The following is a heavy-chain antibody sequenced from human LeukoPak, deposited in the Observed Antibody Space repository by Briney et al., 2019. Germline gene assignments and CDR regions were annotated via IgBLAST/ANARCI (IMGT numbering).Heavy chain of an antibody. CDR3: GTSRWSGVVDS. V-gene: IGHV3-74*01. CDR1: TRCFTNYW. D-gene: IGHD3-3*01. J-gene: IGHJ5*01. CDR2: IDRDGLRE. Sequence: PGGSLRLSCTASTRCFTNYWMHWVRQVPGKGLAWLSRIDRDGLREDYADSVRGRFTISRHNAKSTTYLQMNSLRAEDTAVYYCGTSRWSGVVDSWGQGTLVTVSS.